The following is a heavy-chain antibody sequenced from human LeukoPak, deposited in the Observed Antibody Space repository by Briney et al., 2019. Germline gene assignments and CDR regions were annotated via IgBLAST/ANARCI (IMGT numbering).Heavy chain of an antibody. CDR1: GFSLRTRGMC. V-gene: IGHV2-70*01. D-gene: IGHD3-10*01. CDR2: IDWDDDK. CDR3: ARIITMVRGVRHYYGMDV. J-gene: IGHJ6*02. Sequence: SGPALLKPTPTLTLTCTFSGFSLRTRGMCVSWIRQPPRKALEWLSPIDWDDDKYYSTSLKTRLTITKDTSKNHVVLTMTNMDPVDTATYYCARIITMVRGVRHYYGMDVWGQGTTVTVSS.